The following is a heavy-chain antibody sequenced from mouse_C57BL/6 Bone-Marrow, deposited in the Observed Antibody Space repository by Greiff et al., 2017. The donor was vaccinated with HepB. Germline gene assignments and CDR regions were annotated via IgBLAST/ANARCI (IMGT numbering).Heavy chain of an antibody. CDR2: IDPANGNT. CDR3: ASPDSSGYLNFDY. CDR1: GFNIKNTY. J-gene: IGHJ2*01. V-gene: IGHV14-3*01. Sequence: VQLQQSVAELVRPGASVKLSCTASGFNIKNTYMHWVKQRPEQGLEWIGRIDPANGNTKYAPKFPGKATISADTSSNTAYLQLSSLTSEDTALYYCASPDSSGYLNFDYWGQGTTLTVSS. D-gene: IGHD3-2*02.